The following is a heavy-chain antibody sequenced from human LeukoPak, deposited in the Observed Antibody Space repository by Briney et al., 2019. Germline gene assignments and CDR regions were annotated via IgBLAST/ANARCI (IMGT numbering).Heavy chain of an antibody. V-gene: IGHV4-30-4*01. J-gene: IGHJ3*02. Sequence: SETLSLTCTVSGGSISSGDYYWSWIRQPPGKGLEWIGYIYYSGSTYYNPSLKSRVTISVDTSKNQFSLKLSSVTAADTAVYYCARAPPVVITSGAFDIWGQGTMVTVSS. CDR2: IYYSGST. CDR3: ARAPPVVITSGAFDI. CDR1: GGSISSGDYY. D-gene: IGHD3-22*01.